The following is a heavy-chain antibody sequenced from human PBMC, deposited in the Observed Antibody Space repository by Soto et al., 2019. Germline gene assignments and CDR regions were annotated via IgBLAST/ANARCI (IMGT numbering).Heavy chain of an antibody. J-gene: IGHJ4*02. CDR1: EGTFNSYA. V-gene: IGHV1-69*01. Sequence: QAQVVQSGAEVRKPGSSVKLSCKASEGTFNSYAIAWVRQAPGQGLEWMGGIIPYYNTLNYAQKFQDRVTITADDSTNTVYMELSSLRSDDTAVYFCGSGASRWYPYFFDSWAQGTLLTVSS. CDR2: IIPYYNTL. CDR3: GSGASRWYPYFFDS. D-gene: IGHD6-13*01.